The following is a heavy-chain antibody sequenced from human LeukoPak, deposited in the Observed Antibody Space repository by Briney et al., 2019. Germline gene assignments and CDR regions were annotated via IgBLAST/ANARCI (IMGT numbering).Heavy chain of an antibody. CDR2: ISGSGGST. J-gene: IGHJ4*02. CDR1: GFTISSYA. Sequence: PGRSLRLSCAASGFTISSYAMSWVRQAPGKGLEWVSAISGSGGSTYYADSVKGRFTISRDNSKNTLYLQMNSLRAEDTAVYYCAKDPEGYYDSSGTFDYWGQGTLVTVSS. CDR3: AKDPEGYYDSSGTFDY. V-gene: IGHV3-23*01. D-gene: IGHD3-22*01.